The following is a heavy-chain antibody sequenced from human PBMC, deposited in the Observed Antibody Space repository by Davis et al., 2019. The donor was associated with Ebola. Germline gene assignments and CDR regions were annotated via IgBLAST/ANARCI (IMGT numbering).Heavy chain of an antibody. J-gene: IGHJ4*02. CDR1: GYTFTGYY. Sequence: ASVKVSCKASGYTFTGYYMHWVRQAPGQGLEWMGWINPNSGGPNYAQKFQGRVTMTRNTSISTAYMEVSSLRSEDTAVYYCARAPTWSQINYYCFDYWGQGTLVTVSS. D-gene: IGHD3-10*01. CDR2: INPNSGGP. V-gene: IGHV1-2*02. CDR3: ARAPTWSQINYYCFDY.